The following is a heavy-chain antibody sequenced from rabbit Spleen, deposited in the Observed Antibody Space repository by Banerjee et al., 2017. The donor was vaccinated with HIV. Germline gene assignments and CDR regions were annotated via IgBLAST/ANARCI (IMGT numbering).Heavy chain of an antibody. J-gene: IGHJ4*01. CDR2: IYTGNGKT. D-gene: IGHD4-1*01. V-gene: IGHV1S45*01. Sequence: QEQLVESGGGLVKPGASLTLTCTASGFSFSSSYDMCWVRQAPGKGLEWIGCIYTGNGKTYYASWAKGRFTISKSSSTTVTLQMTSLTAADTATYFCARETSSGWGIVSFYFSLWGPGTLVTVS. CDR3: ARETSSGWGIVSFYFSL. CDR1: GFSFSSSYD.